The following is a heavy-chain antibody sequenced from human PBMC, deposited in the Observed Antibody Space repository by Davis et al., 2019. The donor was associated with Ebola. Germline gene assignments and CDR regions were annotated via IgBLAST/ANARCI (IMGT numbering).Heavy chain of an antibody. CDR2: IYTGDSDT. CDR1: GNSFASHW. V-gene: IGHV5-51*01. Sequence: GESLKISCKASGNSFASHWIGWVRQMPGKGLEWMGIIYTGDSDTRYSPSFRGQVTNSADKSIKTAFLQWSSLKASDTAMYYCARMGKSYYGSLWDYWGQGTLVTVSS. J-gene: IGHJ4*02. D-gene: IGHD3-10*01. CDR3: ARMGKSYYGSLWDY.